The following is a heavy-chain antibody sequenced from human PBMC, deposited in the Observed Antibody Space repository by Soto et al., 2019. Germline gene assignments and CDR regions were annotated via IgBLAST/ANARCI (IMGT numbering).Heavy chain of an antibody. D-gene: IGHD5-12*01. J-gene: IGHJ4*02. V-gene: IGHV1-69*02. CDR2: IIPILGIA. CDR1: GGTFSSYT. CDR3: ARGGREGYPDGY. Sequence: QVQLVQSGAEVKKPGSSVKVSCKASGGTFSSYTISWVRQAPGQGLEWMGRIIPILGIANYAQKFQGRVXNXAXXPTSTAYMELSSLRSEDTAVYYCARGGREGYPDGYWGQGTLVTVSS.